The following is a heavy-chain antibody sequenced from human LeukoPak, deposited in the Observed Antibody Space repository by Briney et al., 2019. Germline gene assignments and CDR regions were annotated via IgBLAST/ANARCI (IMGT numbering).Heavy chain of an antibody. D-gene: IGHD3-9*01. CDR1: GVSFTSYW. CDR3: AAIRYQAFGI. Sequence: GESLKISCKGSGVSFTSYWITWVRQVPGKGLEWMGRIDSSDSYINYSPSFQGHVTITADKSISTAYLQWSSLKASDTAMYYCAAIRYQAFGIWGQGTLVTVSS. J-gene: IGHJ3*02. V-gene: IGHV5-10-1*01. CDR2: IDSSDSYI.